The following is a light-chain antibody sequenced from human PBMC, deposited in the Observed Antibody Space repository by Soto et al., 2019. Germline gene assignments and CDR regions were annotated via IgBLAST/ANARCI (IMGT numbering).Light chain of an antibody. CDR2: DDK. J-gene: IGLJ2*01. Sequence: SYELTQPPSESVAPGQTARVACGGTNIGSKSVHWYRQKSGQAPVLVVYDDKNRPSGIPERFSGSNSGNTATLTISRVEAGDEADYYCQVWDSNNDHVVFGGGTKVTVL. CDR1: NIGSKS. V-gene: IGLV3-21*02. CDR3: QVWDSNNDHVV.